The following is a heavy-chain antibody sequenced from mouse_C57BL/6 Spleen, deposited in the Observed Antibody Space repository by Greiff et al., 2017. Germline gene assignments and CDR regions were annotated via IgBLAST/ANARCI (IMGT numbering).Heavy chain of an antibody. J-gene: IGHJ3*01. CDR3: ARWYYDGVAY. CDR1: GYAFSSYW. D-gene: IGHD1-1*01. V-gene: IGHV1-80*01. Sequence: QVQLKESGAELVKPGASVKISCKASGYAFSSYWMNWVKQRPGKGLEWIGQIYPGDGDTNYNGKFKGKATLTADKSSSTAYMQLSSLTSEDSAVYFCARWYYDGVAYWGQGTLVTVSA. CDR2: IYPGDGDT.